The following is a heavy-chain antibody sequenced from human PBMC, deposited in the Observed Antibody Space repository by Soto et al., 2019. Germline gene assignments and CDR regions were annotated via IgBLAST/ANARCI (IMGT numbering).Heavy chain of an antibody. CDR1: GASISSYY. V-gene: IGHV4-59*01. Sequence: SETLSLTCSVSGASISSYYWSWIRQPPGKGLEWIGYIYYSGSTIYNPSLKSRVTISEDTSKNQFSLRLSSLTAADTAVYYCAAVFGGVFVDDVFDIWGQGTMVTVSS. CDR3: AAVFGGVFVDDVFDI. D-gene: IGHD3-16*02. CDR2: IYYSGST. J-gene: IGHJ3*02.